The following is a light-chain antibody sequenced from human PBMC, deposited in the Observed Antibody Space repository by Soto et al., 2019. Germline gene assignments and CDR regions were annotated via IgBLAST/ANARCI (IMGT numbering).Light chain of an antibody. CDR2: SDN. J-gene: IGLJ2*01. V-gene: IGLV1-44*01. Sequence: QSVLTQPPSASGTPGQRVTISCSGSNSNIGSNTVSCYQQLPGTAPNSLIYSDNQRPSGVPSRLSGSRSATSASLPISGLQSDDEAEYYCAAWDGSLRGRVFGGGTKLTVL. CDR1: NSNIGSNT. CDR3: AAWDGSLRGRV.